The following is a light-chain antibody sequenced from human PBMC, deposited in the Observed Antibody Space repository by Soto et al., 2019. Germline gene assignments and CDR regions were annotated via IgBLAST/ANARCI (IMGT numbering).Light chain of an antibody. CDR3: QQYNSFSLIT. CDR2: DAS. CDR1: QSISRW. J-gene: IGKJ5*01. Sequence: DIQMTQSPSTLSASVGDTVTITCRASQSISRWLAWYQQKPGKAPKILISDASILEGGVPSRFSGTGSGTEFTLTISSLQPDDFATYFCQQYNSFSLITFGQGTRLEIK. V-gene: IGKV1-5*01.